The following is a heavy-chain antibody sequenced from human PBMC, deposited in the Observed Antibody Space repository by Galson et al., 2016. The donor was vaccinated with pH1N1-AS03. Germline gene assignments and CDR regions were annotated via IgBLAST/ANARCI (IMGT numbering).Heavy chain of an antibody. Sequence: SETLSLTCTVAGDSISGLYWTWIRQVPGRGLEWIGQIHSSGATMQNPSLKSRVAISVDTSRKEVYLQLTSLTAADSAFYYCARVRLPLKFFDSWGPGTLVIVSS. J-gene: IGHJ5*01. CDR3: ARVRLPLKFFDS. V-gene: IGHV4-4*08. CDR2: IHSSGAT. CDR1: GDSISGLY.